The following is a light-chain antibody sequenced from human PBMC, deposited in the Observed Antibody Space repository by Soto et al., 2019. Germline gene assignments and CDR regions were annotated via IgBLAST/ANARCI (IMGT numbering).Light chain of an antibody. V-gene: IGKV3-20*01. CDR3: QQYGSSPLT. CDR1: QSVSSSY. Sequence: ETVLTQSPATLSLSPGERATLSCRASQSVSSSYLAWYQQKPGQAPRPLIYGASSRATGIPDRFSGSGSGTDFTLTISSLEPEDFAVYYCQQYGSSPLTFGGGTKVEIK. J-gene: IGKJ4*01. CDR2: GAS.